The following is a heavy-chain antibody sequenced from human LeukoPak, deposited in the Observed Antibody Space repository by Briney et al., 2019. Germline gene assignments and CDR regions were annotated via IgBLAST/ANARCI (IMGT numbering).Heavy chain of an antibody. J-gene: IGHJ4*02. CDR3: VRDFFYYDSSGYLI. CDR1: GFTFDDYG. Sequence: GGSLRLSCAAAGFTFDDYGMSWVRHAPGKGLEWVSGINWDGDNTVYADSVKGRFTIARDNARNSLYLQMNSLRAEDTALYYCVRDFFYYDSSGYLIWGQGTLVTVSS. CDR2: INWDGDNT. V-gene: IGHV3-20*04. D-gene: IGHD3-22*01.